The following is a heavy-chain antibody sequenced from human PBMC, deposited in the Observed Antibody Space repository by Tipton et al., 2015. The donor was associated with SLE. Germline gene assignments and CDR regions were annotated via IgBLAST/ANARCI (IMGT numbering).Heavy chain of an antibody. D-gene: IGHD1-26*01. CDR3: ARDRGRFGDYFDY. CDR2: ISWNGGNI. J-gene: IGHJ4*02. V-gene: IGHV3-9*01. Sequence: SLRLSCAASGFIFDDYAMHWVRQAPGKGLEWVSGISWNGGNIAYTNSLKGRFTISRDNAKNSLYLQMNSLRVEDTALYYCARDRGRFGDYFDYWGQGTLVTVSS. CDR1: GFIFDDYA.